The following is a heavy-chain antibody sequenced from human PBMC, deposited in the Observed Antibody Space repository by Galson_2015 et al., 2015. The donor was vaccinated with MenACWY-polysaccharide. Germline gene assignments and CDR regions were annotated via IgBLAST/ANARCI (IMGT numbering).Heavy chain of an antibody. V-gene: IGHV3-21*01. Sequence: SLRLSCAASGFTFNTSSMIWVRQAPGQGLQWVSAISGSSAYIFYADSVKGRFTISRDNAKNSLYLQMNSLRAEDTAIYYCASRRRFKTGSGPEDYWSQGTLVTVSS. D-gene: IGHD2-8*02. CDR2: ISGSSAYI. CDR3: ASRRRFKTGSGPEDY. J-gene: IGHJ4*02. CDR1: GFTFNTSS.